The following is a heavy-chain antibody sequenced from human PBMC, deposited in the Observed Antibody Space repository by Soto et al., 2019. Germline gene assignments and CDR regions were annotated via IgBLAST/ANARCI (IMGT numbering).Heavy chain of an antibody. Sequence: PSETLSITCNLSGGSISSGDYYWTWIRQSPGKGLDWIGYIYYTGSTFYSPSLKSRVTISLDTSENHFSLDMNSVTAADTAVYFCARVSGHNTGYYSVYFMDVWGQGTTVTVSS. CDR3: ARVSGHNTGYYSVYFMDV. D-gene: IGHD5-18*01. CDR1: GGSISSGDYY. J-gene: IGHJ6*02. V-gene: IGHV4-30-4*01. CDR2: IYYTGST.